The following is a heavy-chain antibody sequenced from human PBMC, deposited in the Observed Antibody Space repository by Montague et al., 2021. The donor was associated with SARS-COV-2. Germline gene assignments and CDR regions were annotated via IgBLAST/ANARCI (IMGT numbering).Heavy chain of an antibody. D-gene: IGHD3-9*01. CDR1: GFTFSSYW. Sequence: SLRLSCAASGFTFSSYWMHWVRQAPGKGLVWVSRINSDGSSTSYADSVKGRFTISRDNAKNTLYLQMNSLRAEDTAVYYCARGLRYFDWIAYYGMDVWGQGTTVTVSS. V-gene: IGHV3-74*01. CDR3: ARGLRYFDWIAYYGMDV. J-gene: IGHJ6*02. CDR2: INSDGSST.